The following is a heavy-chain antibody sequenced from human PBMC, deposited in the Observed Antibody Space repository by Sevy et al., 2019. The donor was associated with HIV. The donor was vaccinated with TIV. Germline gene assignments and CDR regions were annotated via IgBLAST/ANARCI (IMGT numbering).Heavy chain of an antibody. D-gene: IGHD3-3*01. CDR1: GFTFSSYG. CDR3: ARGEEWHYYFDY. Sequence: GGSLSLSCAASGFTFSSYGMHWVRQAPGKGLEWVAVIWYDGSTKYYADSVKGRITISGDNSKNTLYLQMNSLGAEETAVYYGARGEEWHYYFDYWGQGTLVTVSS. J-gene: IGHJ4*02. CDR2: IWYDGSTK. V-gene: IGHV3-33*01.